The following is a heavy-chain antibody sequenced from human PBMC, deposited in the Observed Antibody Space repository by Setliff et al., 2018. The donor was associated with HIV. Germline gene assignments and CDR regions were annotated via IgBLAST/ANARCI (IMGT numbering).Heavy chain of an antibody. Sequence: GGSLRLSCLVSGFTVSTYSLNWARQAPGKRPEYVAALSRGGDNTKYADSVKGRFIISRDASKNTLYLQMSSLRPDDTAIYYCVKPYTGYYYDGSVYDDFWGQGTLVTVSS. V-gene: IGHV3-64D*09. CDR2: LSRGGDNT. CDR3: VKPYTGYYYDGSVYDDF. D-gene: IGHD3-22*01. CDR1: GFTVSTYS. J-gene: IGHJ4*02.